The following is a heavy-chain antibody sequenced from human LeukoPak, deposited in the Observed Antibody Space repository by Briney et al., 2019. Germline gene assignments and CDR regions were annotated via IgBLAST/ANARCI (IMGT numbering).Heavy chain of an antibody. CDR1: GFTFSSYA. CDR2: ISYDGSNK. J-gene: IGHJ4*02. V-gene: IGHV3-30*04. Sequence: PGGSLRLSCAASGFTFSSYAMHWVRQAPGKGLEWVAVISYDGSNKYYADSVKGRFTISRDNSKNTLYLQMNSLRAEDTAVHYCARDRGYGDYAWDYWGQGTLVTVSS. D-gene: IGHD4-17*01. CDR3: ARDRGYGDYAWDY.